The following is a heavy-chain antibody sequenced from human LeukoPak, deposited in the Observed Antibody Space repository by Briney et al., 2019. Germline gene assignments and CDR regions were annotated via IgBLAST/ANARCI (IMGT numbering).Heavy chain of an antibody. CDR3: ARDGVRQLAFGFDY. J-gene: IGHJ4*02. D-gene: IGHD3-16*01. CDR1: GFTFSSYS. CDR2: VSFDGSTK. Sequence: PGGSLRLSCAASGFTFSSYSMNWVRQAPGKGLEWVAVVSFDGSTKYYADSVKGRFTISRDDSKNTVYMDMNSLTAEDTAVYYCARDGVRQLAFGFDYWGQGTLVTVSS. V-gene: IGHV3-30-3*01.